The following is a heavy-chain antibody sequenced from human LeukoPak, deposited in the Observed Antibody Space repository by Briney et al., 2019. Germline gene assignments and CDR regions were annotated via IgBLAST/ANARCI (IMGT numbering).Heavy chain of an antibody. J-gene: IGHJ4*02. V-gene: IGHV3-7*05. CDR2: IKQDGSEK. Sequence: GGSLRLSCTASGFTFSSYWMSWVRQAPGKGLEWVANIKQDGSEKYYVDSVKGRFTISRDNAKNSLYLQMNSLRAEDTAVYYCTTFYTRLTDYWGQGTLVTVSS. CDR1: GFTFSSYW. CDR3: TTFYTRLTDY. D-gene: IGHD2/OR15-2a*01.